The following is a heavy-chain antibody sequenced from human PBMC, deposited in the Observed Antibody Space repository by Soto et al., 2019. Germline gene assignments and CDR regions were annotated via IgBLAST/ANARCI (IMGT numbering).Heavy chain of an antibody. D-gene: IGHD3-9*01. V-gene: IGHV4-39*01. J-gene: IGHJ5*01. Sequence: SETLSLTCTVSGGSISSSSYYRGWIRQPPGKGLEWIGSIYYSGSTYYNPSLKSRVTISVDTSKNQFSLKLSSVTAADTAVYYCARQPRILTGYSGPFDSWGQGTLVT. CDR1: GGSISSSSYY. CDR2: IYYSGST. CDR3: ARQPRILTGYSGPFDS.